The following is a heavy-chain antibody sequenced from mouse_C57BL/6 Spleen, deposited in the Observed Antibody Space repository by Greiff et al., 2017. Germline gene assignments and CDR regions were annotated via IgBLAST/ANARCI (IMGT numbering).Heavy chain of an antibody. Sequence: QVQLQQPGAELVKPGASVKLSCKASGYTFTSYWMQWVNQRPGQGLEWIGEIDPSDSYTNYNQKFKGKATLTVDTSSSTAYMQLRSLTSEDSAVYYCARSPPMVTTTPFDYWGQGTTLTVSS. CDR2: IDPSDSYT. D-gene: IGHD2-2*01. CDR1: GYTFTSYW. V-gene: IGHV1-50*01. J-gene: IGHJ2*01. CDR3: ARSPPMVTTTPFDY.